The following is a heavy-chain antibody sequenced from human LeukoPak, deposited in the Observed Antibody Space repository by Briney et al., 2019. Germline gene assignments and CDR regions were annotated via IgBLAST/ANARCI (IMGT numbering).Heavy chain of an antibody. Sequence: GASVKVSCKASGYTFTSYDINWVRQATGQGPEWMGWMNPNSGNTEYAQKFQGRVTMTRDTSITTAYMDLSTLTSDDTAVYYCARALFYASGSFQAYWGQGTLVTVSS. V-gene: IGHV1-8*01. CDR1: GYTFTSYD. CDR2: MNPNSGNT. D-gene: IGHD3-10*01. CDR3: ARALFYASGSFQAY. J-gene: IGHJ4*02.